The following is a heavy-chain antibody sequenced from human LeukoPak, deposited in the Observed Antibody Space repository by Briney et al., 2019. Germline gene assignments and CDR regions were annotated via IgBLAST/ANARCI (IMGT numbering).Heavy chain of an antibody. Sequence: GGSLRLSCAASGFTFSNAWRSWVRQAPGKGLEWVGRIKSKTDGGTTDYAAPVKGRFTISRDGSKNTLYLQMNSLKTEDTAVYYCTTDGGAASPFDYWSQGTLVTVSS. CDR2: IKSKTDGGTT. CDR3: TTDGGAASPFDY. J-gene: IGHJ4*02. V-gene: IGHV3-15*01. CDR1: GFTFSNAW. D-gene: IGHD2-15*01.